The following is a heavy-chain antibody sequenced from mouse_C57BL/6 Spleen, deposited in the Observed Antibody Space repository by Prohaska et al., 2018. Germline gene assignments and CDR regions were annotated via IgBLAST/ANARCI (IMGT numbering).Heavy chain of an antibody. Sequence: QVQLQQSGAELMKPGASVKLSCKATGYTFTGYWIEWVKQRPGHGLEWIGEILPGSGSTNYNEKFKGKATFTADTSSNTAYMQLSSLTTEDSAIYYCVRKGTYYGNYGGWYFDVWGTGTTVTVSS. CDR1: GYTFTGYW. V-gene: IGHV1-9*01. CDR3: VRKGTYYGNYGGWYFDV. J-gene: IGHJ1*03. D-gene: IGHD2-10*01. CDR2: ILPGSGST.